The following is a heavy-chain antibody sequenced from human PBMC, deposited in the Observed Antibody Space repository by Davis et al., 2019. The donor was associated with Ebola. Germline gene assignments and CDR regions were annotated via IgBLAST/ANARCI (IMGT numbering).Heavy chain of an antibody. CDR3: ARLDYDVLTAYYVFTH. CDR1: GYKFTNYW. J-gene: IGHJ4*02. Sequence: KVSCKGSGYKFTNYWIGWVRQMPGKGLEWMGIIYPSDSDTRYSPSFQGQVTISADKSISTAYLQWSSLKASDTAMYYCARLDYDVLTAYYVFTHWGQGTQLTVSS. D-gene: IGHD3-9*01. CDR2: IYPSDSDT. V-gene: IGHV5-51*01.